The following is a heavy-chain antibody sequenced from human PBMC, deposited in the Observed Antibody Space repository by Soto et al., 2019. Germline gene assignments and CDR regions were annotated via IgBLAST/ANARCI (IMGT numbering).Heavy chain of an antibody. D-gene: IGHD3-22*01. CDR1: GVTMSHGGYS. CDR2: IYYSGST. J-gene: IGHJ4*02. Sequence: SETLSLTCTVSGVTMSHGGYSWSWIRQHPGKGLEWIGYIYYSGSTYYNPSLKSRVTISVDTSKNQFSLKLSSVTAADTAVYYCARLSDYDSSGYYYYFDYWGQGTLVTVSS. CDR3: ARLSDYDSSGYYYYFDY. V-gene: IGHV4-31*03.